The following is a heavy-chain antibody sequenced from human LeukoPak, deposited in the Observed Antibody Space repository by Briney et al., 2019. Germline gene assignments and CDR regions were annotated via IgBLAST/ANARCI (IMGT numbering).Heavy chain of an antibody. V-gene: IGHV4-59*01. CDR2: IYNSGRT. CDR1: GGSISSYY. CDR3: ARAGSGYSFDS. Sequence: PSETLSLTCTVPGGSISSYYWSWIRQPPEKELEWIGYIYNSGRTNYNPSLKSRVTISVDTSKNQFSLKLSSVTAADTAVYYCARAGSGYSFDSWGQGTLVTVSS. D-gene: IGHD3-3*01. J-gene: IGHJ4*02.